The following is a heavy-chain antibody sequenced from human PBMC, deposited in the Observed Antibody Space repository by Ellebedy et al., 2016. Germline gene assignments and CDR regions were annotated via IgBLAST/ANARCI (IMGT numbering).Heavy chain of an antibody. J-gene: IGHJ4*02. Sequence: GGSLRLSCVASGFTFSSSPMSWVRQAPGKGLEWVSSISSGGDTTYYADSVRGRFTVSRDSSKNTLFLEMDSLRAEDTAVYYCAKVMEYLWPIQFDNWGQGTLVTVSS. V-gene: IGHV3-23*01. CDR1: GFTFSSSP. D-gene: IGHD2-2*01. CDR3: AKVMEYLWPIQFDN. CDR2: ISSGGDTT.